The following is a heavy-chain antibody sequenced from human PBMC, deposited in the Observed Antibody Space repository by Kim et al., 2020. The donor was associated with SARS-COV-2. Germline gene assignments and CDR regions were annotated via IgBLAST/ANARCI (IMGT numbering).Heavy chain of an antibody. CDR2: TYYRSKWFR. Sequence: SQTLSLTCAISGDSVSGNTVAWNWFRQSPSRGLEWLGRTYYRSKWFREYAEPVQNRITINPDTSKNQYSLHLSSVTPEDTAVYYCARRVGGTYLVDVWGQGTTVTVSS. J-gene: IGHJ6*02. CDR3: ARRVGGTYLVDV. V-gene: IGHV6-1*01. CDR1: GDSVSGNTVA. D-gene: IGHD3-10*01.